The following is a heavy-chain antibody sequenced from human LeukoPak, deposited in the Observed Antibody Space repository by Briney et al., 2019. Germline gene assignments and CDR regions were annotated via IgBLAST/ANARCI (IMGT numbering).Heavy chain of an antibody. CDR3: ARDRRSRSGSTDYFDY. D-gene: IGHD3-3*01. V-gene: IGHV4-31*03. J-gene: IGHJ4*02. Sequence: SETLSLTCTVSGVSISSGGYYWSWIRQRPGKGLQWIGYIHNSGNAYLNPSLKSRVTISVETSKNHFSLRLSSVTAADTAIYYCARDRRSRSGSTDYFDYWGQGALVTVSS. CDR2: IHNSGNA. CDR1: GVSISSGGYY.